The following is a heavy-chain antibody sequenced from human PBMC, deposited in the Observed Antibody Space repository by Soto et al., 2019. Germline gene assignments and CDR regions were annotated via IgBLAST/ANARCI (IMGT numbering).Heavy chain of an antibody. CDR3: ARSGVTGIVIPSHWFDP. D-gene: IGHD2-21*02. J-gene: IGHJ5*02. CDR1: GDSIRGVGY. Sequence: PWETLSLSCTVSGDSIRGVGYCSWIRQFPGRGLEWIGCISSSGSTYYNPSLNNRISLSLDTSQNQFSLKLLSVTAADTAIYYCARSGVTGIVIPSHWFDPWGQGTLVTVSS. V-gene: IGHV4-31*03. CDR2: ISSSGST.